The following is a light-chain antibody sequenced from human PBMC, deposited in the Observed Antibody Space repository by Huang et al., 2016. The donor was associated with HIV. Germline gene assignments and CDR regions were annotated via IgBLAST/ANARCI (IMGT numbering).Light chain of an antibody. CDR2: GAS. CDR1: QGVSNN. Sequence: EIVMTQSPATLSVSPGERATLSCRASQGVSNNIAWSQQKPGQTPRLLIHGASTRATGIAAKFSGRGSGTDFTLTITSLQPEDSAVYYCQHYNNWPPWTFGPGTQVEI. V-gene: IGKV3D-15*01. CDR3: QHYNNWPPWT. J-gene: IGKJ1*01.